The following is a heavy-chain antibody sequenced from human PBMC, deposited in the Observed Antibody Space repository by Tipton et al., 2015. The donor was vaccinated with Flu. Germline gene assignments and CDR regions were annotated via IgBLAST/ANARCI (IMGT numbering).Heavy chain of an antibody. J-gene: IGHJ5*01. Sequence: TLSLTCSVSGGSFSGYYWTWIRQPPGKGLEWIGNVCQIESPYYNPSLKSRVTISIPRSKNQFSLGLTSVTAADTAVYYCSRRGDSWGPGILVTVSS. CDR1: GGSFSGYY. V-gene: IGHV4-59*08. CDR3: SRRGDS. CDR2: VCQIESP.